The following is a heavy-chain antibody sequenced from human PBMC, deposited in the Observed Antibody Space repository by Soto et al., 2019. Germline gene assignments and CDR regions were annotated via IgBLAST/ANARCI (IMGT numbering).Heavy chain of an antibody. Sequence: QVQLVQSGAEVKEPGSSVNVSCKTSGGTFGNTAVTWVRQVPGQGLEWIGGIVPLFGTANYAQKFRGRVMIPADESTCPAYMDLSMLSSDYTAIYYCARDGDPGYSFWSGPLGGGRFDPWGQGTLVTVSS. D-gene: IGHD3-3*01. CDR1: GGTFGNTA. CDR2: IVPLFGTA. V-gene: IGHV1-69*12. CDR3: ARDGDPGYSFWSGPLGGGRFDP. J-gene: IGHJ5*02.